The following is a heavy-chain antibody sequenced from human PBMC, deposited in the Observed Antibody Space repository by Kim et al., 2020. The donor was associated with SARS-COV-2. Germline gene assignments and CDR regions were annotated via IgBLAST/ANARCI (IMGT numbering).Heavy chain of an antibody. CDR3: ARHRGDLFDYYFDY. D-gene: IGHD3-10*01. CDR2: IYYSGST. J-gene: IGHJ4*02. Sequence: SETLSLTCTVSGGSISSSSYYWGWIRQPPGKGLEWIGSIYYSGSTYYNPSRKSRVTISVDTSKNQFSLKLSSVTAADTAVYYCARHRGDLFDYYFDYWGQGTLVTVSS. V-gene: IGHV4-39*01. CDR1: GGSISSSSYY.